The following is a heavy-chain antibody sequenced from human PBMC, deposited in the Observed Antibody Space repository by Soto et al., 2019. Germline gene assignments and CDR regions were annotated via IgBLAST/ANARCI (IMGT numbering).Heavy chain of an antibody. CDR2: ISGSGGST. CDR3: AKISSRFSGDL. D-gene: IGHD6-13*01. CDR1: GFTFSSYD. J-gene: IGHJ3*01. Sequence: LRLSCAASGFTFSSYDMSWVRQAPGKGLEWASGISGSGGSTYYADSVKGRFTISRDNSKSTLYLQVNSLRVEDTAVYYCAKISSRFSGDLWGQGTMVTVSS. V-gene: IGHV3-23*01.